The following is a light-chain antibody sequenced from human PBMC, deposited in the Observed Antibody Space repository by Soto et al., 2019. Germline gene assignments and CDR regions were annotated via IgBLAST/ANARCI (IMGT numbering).Light chain of an antibody. Sequence: EIVMTQSPATLSVSPGEGATLSCRASQSVNSNLAWYQQKPGQAPRLLIYGASTRATGIPARFSGSGSGTDFTLTISSLQSEDFAVYSCQHYNNWPLTFGGGTKVEIK. CDR2: GAS. CDR1: QSVNSN. V-gene: IGKV3-15*01. J-gene: IGKJ4*01. CDR3: QHYNNWPLT.